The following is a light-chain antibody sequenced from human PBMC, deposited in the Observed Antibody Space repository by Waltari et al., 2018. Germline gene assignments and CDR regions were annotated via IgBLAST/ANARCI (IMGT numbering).Light chain of an antibody. CDR1: QSISDN. Sequence: EIVMTQSPATLSESPGERATLSCRASQSISDNVAWYQLKPGHAHRLRIYGASTRATGIPARFRGSGSGTEFTLSISSLQSEDSGVYYCQQYNVWPPITFGQGTRLEIK. V-gene: IGKV3-15*01. J-gene: IGKJ5*01. CDR2: GAS. CDR3: QQYNVWPPIT.